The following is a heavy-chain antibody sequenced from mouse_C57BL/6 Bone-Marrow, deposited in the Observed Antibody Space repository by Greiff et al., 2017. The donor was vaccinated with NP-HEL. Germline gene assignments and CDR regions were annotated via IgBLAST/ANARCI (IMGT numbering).Heavy chain of an antibody. Sequence: QLQQSGPGLVQPSQSLSITCTVSGFSLTSYGVHWVRQPPGKGLEWLGVIWSGGSTDDNAAFISRLSISKDNSKSQVFFKMNSLQADDTAIYYCAKKGGHYYGSSNWYFDVWGTGTTVTVSS. CDR2: IWSGGST. J-gene: IGHJ1*03. D-gene: IGHD1-1*01. CDR1: GFSLTSYG. V-gene: IGHV2-4*01. CDR3: AKKGGHYYGSSNWYFDV.